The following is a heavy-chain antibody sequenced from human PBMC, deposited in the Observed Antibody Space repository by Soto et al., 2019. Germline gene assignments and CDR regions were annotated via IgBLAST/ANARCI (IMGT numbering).Heavy chain of an antibody. CDR1: GGTLSSYA. Sequence: SVKVSCKASGGTLSSYAISWVRQAPGQGLEWMGIINPSVGSTSYAQKFQGRVTITTDKSTSTAYMELSSLRSEDTAVYYCARGYCISTSCYDAFDIWGQGTMVTVSS. CDR3: ARGYCISTSCYDAFDI. CDR2: INPSVGST. J-gene: IGHJ3*02. V-gene: IGHV1-69*04. D-gene: IGHD2-2*01.